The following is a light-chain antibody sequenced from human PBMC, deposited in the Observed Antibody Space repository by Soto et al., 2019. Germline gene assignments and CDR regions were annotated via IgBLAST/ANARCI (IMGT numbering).Light chain of an antibody. V-gene: IGLV1-47*01. CDR3: AAWDDSLSGRV. CDR1: SSNIGKHD. CDR2: KNN. Sequence: QAVVTQPPSASGTPGPRVTISCSGSSSNIGKHDVYWYLQLPGTAPKLLIYKNNQRPSGVPDRFSGSKSGTSASLAISGLRSEDEADYYCAAWDDSLSGRVFGGGTKLTVL. J-gene: IGLJ3*02.